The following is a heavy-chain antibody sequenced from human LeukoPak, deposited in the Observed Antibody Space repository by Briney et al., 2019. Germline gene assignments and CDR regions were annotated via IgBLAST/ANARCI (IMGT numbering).Heavy chain of an antibody. CDR3: ARVGAAAGSLDY. J-gene: IGHJ4*02. D-gene: IGHD6-13*01. CDR1: GGSVSSGSYY. V-gene: IGHV4-61*01. Sequence: ASETLSLTCTVSGGSVSSGSYYWSWIRQPPGKGLEWIGCIYYSGSTNYNPSLKSRVTISVDTSKNQFSLKLSSVTAADTAVYYCARVGAAAGSLDYWGQGTLVTVSS. CDR2: IYYSGST.